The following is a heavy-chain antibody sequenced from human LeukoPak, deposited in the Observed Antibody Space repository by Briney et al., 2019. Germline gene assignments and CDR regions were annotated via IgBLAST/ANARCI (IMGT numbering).Heavy chain of an antibody. Sequence: ASVKVSCKASGYTFTGYFVHWVRQAPGQGLQWMGWINPNTGSTNYAQKFQGRVTMTRDTSISTAYMELSRLRSDDTAVYYCASGDYGDPPLNYWGQGTLVTVSS. V-gene: IGHV1-2*02. CDR2: INPNTGST. CDR3: ASGDYGDPPLNY. CDR1: GYTFTGYF. J-gene: IGHJ4*02. D-gene: IGHD4/OR15-4a*01.